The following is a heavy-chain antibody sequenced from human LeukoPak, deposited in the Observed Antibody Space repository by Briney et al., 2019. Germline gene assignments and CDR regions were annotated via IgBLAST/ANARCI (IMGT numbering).Heavy chain of an antibody. CDR1: GGSISSGGYY. V-gene: IGHV4-31*03. CDR3: ARGTPTTPGRVYYFDY. J-gene: IGHJ4*02. D-gene: IGHD4-17*01. Sequence: PSETLSLTCTVSGGSISSGGYYWSWIRQHPGKGPEWIGYIYYSGSTYYNPSLKSRVTISVDTSKNQFSLKLSSVTAADTAVYYCARGTPTTPGRVYYFDYWGQGTLVTVSS. CDR2: IYYSGST.